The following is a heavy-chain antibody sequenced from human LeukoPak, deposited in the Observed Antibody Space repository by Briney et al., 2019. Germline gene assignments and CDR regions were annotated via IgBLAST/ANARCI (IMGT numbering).Heavy chain of an antibody. V-gene: IGHV3-23*01. CDR1: GFTFSNYA. Sequence: GGSLRLSCAASGFTFSNYAMSWVRQTPRKGLDWVSVISSSGDTTHYADSVKGRFTISRDNAKNSLYLQMSSLRAEDTAVYYCARDRSGGDYSTDYWGRGTLVTVSS. CDR2: ISSSGDTT. J-gene: IGHJ4*02. D-gene: IGHD4-17*01. CDR3: ARDRSGGDYSTDY.